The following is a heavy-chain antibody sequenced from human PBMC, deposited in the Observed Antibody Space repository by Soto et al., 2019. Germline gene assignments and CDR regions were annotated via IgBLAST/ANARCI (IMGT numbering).Heavy chain of an antibody. CDR1: GFTFSNYG. CDR2: ILHDGNNK. V-gene: IGHV3-33*01. D-gene: IGHD1-26*01. Sequence: XGSLRLSCAASGFTFSNYGMHWVRQAPGKGLDWVAIILHDGNNKYYADSVRGRFIISRDNSKNRLYLQMNSLRAEDTAVYYCASDLVGASDSYGLDVWGQGTPVTVSS. CDR3: ASDLVGASDSYGLDV. J-gene: IGHJ6*02.